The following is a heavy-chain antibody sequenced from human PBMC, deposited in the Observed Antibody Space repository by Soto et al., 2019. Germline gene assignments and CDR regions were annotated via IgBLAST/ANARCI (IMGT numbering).Heavy chain of an antibody. CDR1: GFTFRSYV. J-gene: IGHJ1*01. V-gene: IGHV3-30*12. CDR2: TSYDGSNK. CDR3: ARWGTRGGLDV. Sequence: RVSCVGPGFTFRSYVLHWVRQGPGKGLEWVALTSYDGSNKYYVDPVRGRFTISRDNSRNTVDLQMDSLRLEDTALYYFARWGTRGGLDVWGPGTLVSVSS. D-gene: IGHD3-16*01.